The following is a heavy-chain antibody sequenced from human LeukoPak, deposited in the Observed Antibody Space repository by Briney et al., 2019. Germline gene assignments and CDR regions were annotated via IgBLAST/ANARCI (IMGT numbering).Heavy chain of an antibody. CDR2: INQDGSEK. Sequence: GGSLRLSCTASGFTFSDYCMTWVRQAPGKGLESVANINQDGSEKSSVDSVKGRFTIPRDNAKKSLYLQMNSLRAEDAAVYYCARDLSQFCSGTYDDWGQGTLVTVSS. CDR3: ARDLSQFCSGTYDD. CDR1: GFTFSDYC. V-gene: IGHV3-7*04. D-gene: IGHD3-10*02. J-gene: IGHJ4*02.